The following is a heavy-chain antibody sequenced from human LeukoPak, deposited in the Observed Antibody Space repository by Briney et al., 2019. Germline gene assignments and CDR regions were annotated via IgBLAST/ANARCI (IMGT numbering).Heavy chain of an antibody. J-gene: IGHJ4*02. Sequence: ASVKVSCKASGYTFTGYYIHWVRQAPGQGLEWMGWINPNSGGTNYAQKFQGRVTMTRDTSISTAYMELSRLRSDDTAVNYCARDRGYSYGNYFDYWGQGTLVTVSS. D-gene: IGHD5-18*01. V-gene: IGHV1-2*02. CDR2: INPNSGGT. CDR3: ARDRGYSYGNYFDY. CDR1: GYTFTGYY.